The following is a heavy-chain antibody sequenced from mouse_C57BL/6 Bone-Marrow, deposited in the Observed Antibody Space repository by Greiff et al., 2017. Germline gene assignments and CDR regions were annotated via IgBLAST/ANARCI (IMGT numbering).Heavy chain of an antibody. CDR1: GFSLTSYG. CDR2: IWSGGST. D-gene: IGHD2-4*01. V-gene: IGHV2-2*01. Sequence: VQLQQSGPGLVQPSQSLSITCTVSGFSLTSYGVHWVRQSPGKGLEWLGVIWSGGSTDYNAAFISRLSISKDNSKSQVFFKMNSLQADDTAIYYCACYYYDYEENAMDYWGQGTSVTVSS. J-gene: IGHJ4*01. CDR3: ACYYYDYEENAMDY.